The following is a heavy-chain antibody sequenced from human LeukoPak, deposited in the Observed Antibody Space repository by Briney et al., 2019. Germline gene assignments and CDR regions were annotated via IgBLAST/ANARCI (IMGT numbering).Heavy chain of an antibody. CDR1: GGSFSGYY. J-gene: IGHJ4*02. CDR2: ISHSGST. CDR3: ARGTLESYYYDSSGSRPFDY. V-gene: IGHV4-34*01. D-gene: IGHD3-22*01. Sequence: PSETLSLTCAVYGGSFSGYYWSWIRQPPGKGLEWIGEISHSGSTNYNPSLKSRVTISVDTSKNQFSLKLSSVTAADTAVYYCARGTLESYYYDSSGSRPFDYWGQGTLVTVSS.